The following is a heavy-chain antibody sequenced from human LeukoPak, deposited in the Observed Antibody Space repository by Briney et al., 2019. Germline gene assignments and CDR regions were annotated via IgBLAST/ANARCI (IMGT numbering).Heavy chain of an antibody. CDR3: ARGGGMGTTVDY. J-gene: IGHJ4*02. V-gene: IGHV3-48*03. CDR2: ISSSGSTI. D-gene: IGHD2/OR15-2a*01. Sequence: GGSLRLSCAAPGFTFSSYEMNWVRQAPGKGLEWVSYISSSGSTIYYADSVKGRFTISRDNAKNSLYLQMNSLRAEDTAVYYCARGGGMGTTVDYWGQGTLVTVSS. CDR1: GFTFSSYE.